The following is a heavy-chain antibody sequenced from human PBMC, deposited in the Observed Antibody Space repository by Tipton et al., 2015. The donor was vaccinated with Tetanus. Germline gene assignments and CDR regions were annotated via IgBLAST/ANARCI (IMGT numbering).Heavy chain of an antibody. Sequence: TLSLTCSVTDYSISTGYYWGWIRQPPGKGLEWIGSIFHRGSTYYNASLKSRVTISVDTSKNQFSLKLSSVTAADTAVYYCARGILGGNSGSTFDSWGQGTLVTVSS. CDR2: IFHRGST. CDR1: DYSISTGYY. CDR3: ARGILGGNSGSTFDS. J-gene: IGHJ4*02. V-gene: IGHV4-38-2*01. D-gene: IGHD4-23*01.